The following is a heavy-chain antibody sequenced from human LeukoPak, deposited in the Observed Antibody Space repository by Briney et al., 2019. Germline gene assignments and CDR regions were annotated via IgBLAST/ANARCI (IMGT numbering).Heavy chain of an antibody. CDR3: ARDHSRRGTDDY. J-gene: IGHJ4*02. D-gene: IGHD1-1*01. V-gene: IGHV4-30-2*01. Sequence: PSQTLSLTCTVSGGSISSGGYYWSWIRQPPGKGLEWIGYIYHSGSTYYNPSLKSRVTISVDRSKNQFSLKLSSVTAADTAVYYCARDHSRRGTDDYWGQGTLVTVSS. CDR2: IYHSGST. CDR1: GGSISSGGYY.